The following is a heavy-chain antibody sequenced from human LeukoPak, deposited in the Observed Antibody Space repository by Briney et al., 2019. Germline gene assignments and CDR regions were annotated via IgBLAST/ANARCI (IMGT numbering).Heavy chain of an antibody. CDR3: ARGGAFDV. CDR2: LNPNSGDT. V-gene: IGHV1-2*02. J-gene: IGHJ3*01. CDR1: GYTFTDYY. Sequence: VKVSCKASGYTFTDYYMHWVRQAPGQGLEWMGWLNPNSGDTNYAQKFQGRVSMTRDTSISTAYMELSSLRYDDTAVYYCARGGAFDVWGQGTMVTVSS.